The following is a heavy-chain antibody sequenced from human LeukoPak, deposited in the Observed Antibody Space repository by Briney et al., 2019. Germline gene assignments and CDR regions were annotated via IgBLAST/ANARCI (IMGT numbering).Heavy chain of an antibody. V-gene: IGHV4-34*01. CDR1: GGSFSGYY. D-gene: IGHD3-22*01. CDR3: ARGPDYYDSSGSFDY. J-gene: IGHJ4*02. Sequence: SETLSLTCAVYGGSFSGYYWSWIRRPPGKGLEWIGEINHSGSTNYNPSLKSRVTISVDTSKNQFSLKLSSVTAADTAVYYCARGPDYYDSSGSFDYWGQGTLVTVSS. CDR2: INHSGST.